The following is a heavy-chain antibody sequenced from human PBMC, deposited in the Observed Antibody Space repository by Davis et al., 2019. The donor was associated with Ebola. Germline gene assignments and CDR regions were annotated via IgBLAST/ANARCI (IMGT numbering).Heavy chain of an antibody. D-gene: IGHD2-2*01. CDR2: INPNSGGT. J-gene: IGHJ4*02. V-gene: IGHV1-2*02. CDR3: ARGATGYCSSTSCYPLYYFDY. CDR1: GYTFTGYY. Sequence: ASVKVSCKASGYTFTGYYMHWVRQAPGQGLEWMGWINPNSGGTNYAQKFQGRVTITRDTSASTAYMELSSLRSEDTAVYYCARGATGYCSSTSCYPLYYFDYWGQGTLVTVSS.